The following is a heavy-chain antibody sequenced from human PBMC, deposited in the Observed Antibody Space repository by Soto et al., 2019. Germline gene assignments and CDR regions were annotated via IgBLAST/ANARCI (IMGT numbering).Heavy chain of an antibody. D-gene: IGHD3-3*01. Sequence: GGSLRLSCAASGFTFSDYYMSWIRQAPGKGLEWVSYISSSGSTIYYADSVKGRFTISRDNAKNSLYLQMNSLRAEDTAVYYCARGRITIFGVAPRLDYWGKGTLVTVSS. CDR1: GFTFSDYY. CDR2: ISSSGSTI. J-gene: IGHJ4*02. CDR3: ARGRITIFGVAPRLDY. V-gene: IGHV3-11*01.